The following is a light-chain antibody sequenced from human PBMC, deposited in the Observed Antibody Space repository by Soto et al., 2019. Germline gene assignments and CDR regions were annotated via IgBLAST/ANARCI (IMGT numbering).Light chain of an antibody. Sequence: QSVLTQPPSASGTPGQRVTISCSGSNSNIGSNTLNWYQHLPGTAPKLLIYNNNQRPSGVPDRFSGSKSGTSASLAISGLQSEDEADYYCAAWDDSLNGVVFGGGTQLTVL. J-gene: IGLJ2*01. CDR2: NNN. CDR3: AAWDDSLNGVV. V-gene: IGLV1-44*01. CDR1: NSNIGSNT.